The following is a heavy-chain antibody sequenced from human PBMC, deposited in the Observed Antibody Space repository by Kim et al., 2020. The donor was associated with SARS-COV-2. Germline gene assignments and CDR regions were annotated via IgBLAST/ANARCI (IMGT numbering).Heavy chain of an antibody. CDR1: GFTFSSYA. Sequence: GGSLRLSCAASGFTFSSYAMHWVRQAPGKGLEWVAVISYDGSNKYYADSVKGRFTISRDNSKNTLYLQMNSLRAADTAVYYCARGLMEPYYYDSSGHQAQFDYWGQGTLVTVSS. CDR3: ARGLMEPYYYDSSGHQAQFDY. CDR2: ISYDGSNK. J-gene: IGHJ4*02. V-gene: IGHV3-30-3*01. D-gene: IGHD3-22*01.